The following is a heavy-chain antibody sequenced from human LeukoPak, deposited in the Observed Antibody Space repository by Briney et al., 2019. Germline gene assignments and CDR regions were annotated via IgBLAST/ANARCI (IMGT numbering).Heavy chain of an antibody. Sequence: SETLSLTCTVHGEFFGGSYWNWIRQSPGKGLEWIGEINHSGNTNYNPSLKSRATISVDTSKNQFSLRLSSVTAADTAVYYCARISGVIGWSDAFDIWGQGTMVTVSS. CDR3: ARISGVIGWSDAFDI. V-gene: IGHV4-34*01. D-gene: IGHD7-27*01. CDR2: INHSGNT. CDR1: GEFFGGSY. J-gene: IGHJ3*02.